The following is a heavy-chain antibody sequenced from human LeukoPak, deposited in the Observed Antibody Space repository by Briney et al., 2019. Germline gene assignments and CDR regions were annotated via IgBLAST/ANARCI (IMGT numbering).Heavy chain of an antibody. Sequence: PGGSLRLSCAASGFTFNTYDMHWVRHTTGKGLEWVAAIGTAGDTYYTGSAKGRFTISRDNAKNSLYLQMNSLRAGDTAIYYCTTGGAPAGYAFHLWGQGTVVTVSS. CDR3: TTGGAPAGYAFHL. D-gene: IGHD6-13*01. CDR2: IGTAGDT. V-gene: IGHV3-13*01. CDR1: GFTFNTYD. J-gene: IGHJ3*01.